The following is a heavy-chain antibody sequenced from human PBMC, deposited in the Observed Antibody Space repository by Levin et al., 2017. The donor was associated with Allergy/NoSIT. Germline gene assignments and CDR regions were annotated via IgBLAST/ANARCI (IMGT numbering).Heavy chain of an antibody. CDR3: AVPSGYRGAVIY. J-gene: IGHJ4*02. CDR1: GFSLTTNGVG. V-gene: IGHV2-5*02. Sequence: SGPTLVKPTQTLTLTCTFSGFSLTTNGVGVGWIRQPPGKALEWLALIFWDDDKNYSPSLKSRLTITKDTSENQVFLTMTDMDPVDTATYCYAVPSGYRGAVIYWGQGTLVTVSS. CDR2: IFWDDDK. D-gene: IGHD5-12*01.